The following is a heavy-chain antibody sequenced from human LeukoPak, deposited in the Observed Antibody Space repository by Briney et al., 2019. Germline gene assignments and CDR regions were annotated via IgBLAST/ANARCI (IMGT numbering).Heavy chain of an antibody. D-gene: IGHD2-21*01. V-gene: IGHV4-39*07. CDR1: GGSISSSSYY. J-gene: IGHJ4*02. Sequence: SETLSLTCTVSGGSISSSSYYWGWIRQPPGKGLEWIGNIYYSGSTYYNPSLKSRGTISVDTSKNQFSLKLSSVTAADTAVYYCARDHPLWSQTDKPRFDYWGQGTLVTVSS. CDR2: IYYSGST. CDR3: ARDHPLWSQTDKPRFDY.